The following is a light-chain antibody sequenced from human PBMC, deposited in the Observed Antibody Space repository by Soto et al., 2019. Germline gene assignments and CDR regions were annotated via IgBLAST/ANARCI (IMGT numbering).Light chain of an antibody. CDR3: QQLNSYPIT. CDR1: QSISSY. V-gene: IGKV1-9*01. Sequence: DIQMTQSPSTVSASVGDRVRLTCLASQSISSYLAWYQQKPGKAPKLLIYAASTLQSGVPSRFSGSGSGTDFTLTISSLQAEDFATYYCQQLNSYPITFGQGTRLEIK. CDR2: AAS. J-gene: IGKJ5*01.